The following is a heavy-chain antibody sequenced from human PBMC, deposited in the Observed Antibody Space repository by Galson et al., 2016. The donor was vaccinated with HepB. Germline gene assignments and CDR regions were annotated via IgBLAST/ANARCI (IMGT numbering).Heavy chain of an antibody. D-gene: IGHD6-13*01. CDR1: GDSISNVGRH. V-gene: IGHV4-39*01. Sequence: SETLSLTCSVSGDSISNVGRHWGWFRQSPVMGLEYIGSIHSSGTSYYNPSLASRVTVSADMSMNQFFLSLTSVIAADTAIYSCVRFGTAAAVAKRRGSLYWGHGTRVTVSS. CDR3: VRFGTAAAVAKRRGSLY. CDR2: IHSSGTS. J-gene: IGHJ4*01.